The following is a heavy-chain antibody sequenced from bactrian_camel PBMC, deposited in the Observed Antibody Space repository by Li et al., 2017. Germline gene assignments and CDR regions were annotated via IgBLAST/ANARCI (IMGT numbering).Heavy chain of an antibody. CDR2: LYLRDSST. Sequence: VQLVESGGGLVQPGGSLTLTCVASGYTYNHYCMGWFRLGPGKAREGVATLYLRDSSTYYADSVKGRFTISRDNAKNTLYLQMNKVTLADTAMYYCVADADFCSGPFRPSSSVDSLLDYFNRGQGTQVTVS. J-gene: IGHJ4*01. V-gene: IGHV3S1*01. D-gene: IGHD3*01. CDR1: GYTYNHYC. CDR3: VADADFCSGPFRPSSSVDSLLDYFN.